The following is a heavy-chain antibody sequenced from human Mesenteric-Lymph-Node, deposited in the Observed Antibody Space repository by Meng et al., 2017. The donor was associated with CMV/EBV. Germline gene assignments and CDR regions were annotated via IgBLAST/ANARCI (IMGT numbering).Heavy chain of an antibody. Sequence: QVSLPPWGEGLLKLSETLSLTWAVYGGSFSGYYWSWIRQPPGKGLEWIGESNHSGSTNYNPSLKSRVTISVDTSKNQFSLKLSSVTAADTAVYYCARHQRWLKSEGGINYWGQGTLVTVSS. CDR3: ARHQRWLKSEGGINY. CDR2: SNHSGST. CDR1: GGSFSGYY. V-gene: IGHV4-34*01. D-gene: IGHD4-23*01. J-gene: IGHJ4*02.